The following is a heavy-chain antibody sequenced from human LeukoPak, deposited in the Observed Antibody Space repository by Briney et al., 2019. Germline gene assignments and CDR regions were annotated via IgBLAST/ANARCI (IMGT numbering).Heavy chain of an antibody. Sequence: PGGSLRLSCAASGFTFSSYSMNWVRQAPGKGLEWVSSISSSSSYIYYADSVKGRFTISRDNAKNSLYLQMSSLRAEDTAVYYCARVYCSSTSCYKNWFDPWGQGTLVTVSS. CDR1: GFTFSSYS. D-gene: IGHD2-2*02. CDR3: ARVYCSSTSCYKNWFDP. CDR2: ISSSSSYI. V-gene: IGHV3-21*01. J-gene: IGHJ5*02.